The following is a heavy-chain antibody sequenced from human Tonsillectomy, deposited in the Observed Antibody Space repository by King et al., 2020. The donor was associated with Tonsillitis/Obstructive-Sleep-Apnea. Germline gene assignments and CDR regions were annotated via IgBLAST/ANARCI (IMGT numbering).Heavy chain of an antibody. D-gene: IGHD4-11*01. V-gene: IGHV3-74*01. CDR1: GFTLSSNW. Sequence: VQLVESGGGLLQPGGSLRLSCAASGFTLSSNWMHWVRQAPGKGLVWVSRISSDGSITNYADSVKGRFTISRDNAKNTVYLQMNSLRAEETAVYYCAKSRHSNYKDYWGRGTLVTVSS. CDR3: AKSRHSNYKDY. J-gene: IGHJ4*02. CDR2: ISSDGSIT.